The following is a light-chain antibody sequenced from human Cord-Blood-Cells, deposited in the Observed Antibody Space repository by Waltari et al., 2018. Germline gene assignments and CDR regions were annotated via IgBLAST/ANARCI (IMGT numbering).Light chain of an antibody. J-gene: IGLJ3*02. V-gene: IGLV2-14*01. CDR1: SSDVGGYNY. Sequence: QSALTQPASVSGSPGQSITISCTGTSSDVGGYNYVSWYQQHPGKAPTLMIYDVSKRPSAVSKRFYGSKTGNTASLTISGLQAEDEADYYCSSYTSSSTSFGGGTKLTVL. CDR2: DVS. CDR3: SSYTSSSTS.